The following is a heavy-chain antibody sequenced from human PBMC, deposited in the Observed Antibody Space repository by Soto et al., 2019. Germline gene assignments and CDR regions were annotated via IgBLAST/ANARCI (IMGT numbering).Heavy chain of an antibody. Sequence: PXEALSATCAVAGASIRTNNWWSWVRQPPVKGLEWIGEIHPRGSTNYNPSLRSRVTMSLDKSKDQFSLRLNSVTAADTAVYYCARLGYCSAGTCYNFDHWGHGSVATVS. CDR2: IHPRGST. V-gene: IGHV4-4*02. CDR3: ARLGYCSAGTCYNFDH. J-gene: IGHJ4*01. CDR1: GASIRTNNW. D-gene: IGHD2-15*01.